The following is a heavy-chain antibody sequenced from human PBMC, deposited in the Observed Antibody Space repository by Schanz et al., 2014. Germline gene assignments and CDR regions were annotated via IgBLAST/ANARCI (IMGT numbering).Heavy chain of an antibody. J-gene: IGHJ4*02. CDR3: ARGGYSSGWYDRDIAHFDY. V-gene: IGHV1-18*01. CDR1: GYTFSDYG. D-gene: IGHD6-19*01. Sequence: QVQLVQSGDEVKKPGASVKVSCKTSGYTFSDYGITWVRQAPGQGLEWLGWISGSNGNTNYTQKLQGRVTMTTDTSTSTAYMELRSLRSDDTAVYYCARGGYSSGWYDRDIAHFDYWGQGTLXTVSS. CDR2: ISGSNGNT.